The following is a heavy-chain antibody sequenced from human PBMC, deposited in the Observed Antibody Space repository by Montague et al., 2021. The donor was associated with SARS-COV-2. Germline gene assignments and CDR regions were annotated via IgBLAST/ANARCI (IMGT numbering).Heavy chain of an antibody. CDR2: INSDGSST. D-gene: IGHD3-16*02. CDR3: ARDLHHFYDDISGSYRAHYYYGMDV. CDR1: GFTFSSYW. V-gene: IGHV3-74*01. J-gene: IGHJ6*02. Sequence: SLRLSCAASGFTFSSYWMHWVRQAPGKGLVWVSRINSDGSSTSYADSVKGRYTISRDNAKNTLYLQMNSLRAEDTAVYYCARDLHHFYDDISGSYRAHYYYGMDVRGQGTTVTVSS.